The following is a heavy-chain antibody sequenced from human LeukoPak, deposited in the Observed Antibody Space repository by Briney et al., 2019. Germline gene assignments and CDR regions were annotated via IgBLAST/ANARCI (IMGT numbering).Heavy chain of an antibody. CDR3: ARQRSGSGWYHYFDH. Sequence: PSETLSLTCTVSGGSIISSSYYWGWIRQPPGKGLEWIGSIYHSGSTYYNPSLKSRVTISIDTSKNQFSLKLSSVIAADTSVYSCARQRSGSGWYHYFDHWGQGTLVTVSS. CDR2: IYHSGST. J-gene: IGHJ4*02. V-gene: IGHV4-39*01. D-gene: IGHD6-19*01. CDR1: GGSIISSSYY.